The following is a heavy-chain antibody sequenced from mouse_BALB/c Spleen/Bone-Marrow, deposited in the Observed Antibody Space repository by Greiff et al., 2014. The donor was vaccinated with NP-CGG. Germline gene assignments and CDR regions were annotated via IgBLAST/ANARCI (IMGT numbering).Heavy chain of an antibody. CDR2: INPGSGGT. Sequence: QVQLQQSGAELVRPGTSVKVSCKASGYAFTNYLIEWVKQRPGQGLEWIGMINPGSGGTNYNEKFKGKATLTADKSSSTAYMQLSSLTSDDSAVYFCARRDGSYFDYWGQGSTLTFSS. D-gene: IGHD3-3*01. J-gene: IGHJ2*01. CDR1: GYAFTNYL. CDR3: ARRDGSYFDY. V-gene: IGHV1-54*01.